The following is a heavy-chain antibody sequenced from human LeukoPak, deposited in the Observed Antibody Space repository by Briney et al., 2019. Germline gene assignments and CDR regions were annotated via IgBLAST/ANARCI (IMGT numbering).Heavy chain of an antibody. D-gene: IGHD6-19*01. CDR3: ARDKMYSSGWYRH. CDR1: GGSINHFY. J-gene: IGHJ1*01. V-gene: IGHV4-59*12. CDR2: IYYTGST. Sequence: PSETLSLTCTVSGGSINHFYWSWTRQAPGKGPEWIGQIYYTGSTDYNPSLKSRVTISVDTSNDQFSLQLGSVTAADTAVYYCARDKMYSSGWYRHWGQGTLVTVSS.